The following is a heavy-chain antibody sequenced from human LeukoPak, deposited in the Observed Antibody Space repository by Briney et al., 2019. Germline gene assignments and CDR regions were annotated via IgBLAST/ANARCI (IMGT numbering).Heavy chain of an antibody. D-gene: IGHD2-15*01. CDR1: GVTFSSYA. J-gene: IGHJ6*03. V-gene: IGHV3-23*01. CDR3: ANRGVGYYYMDV. CDR2: LTSGGGST. Sequence: QTGGSLRLSCVASGVTFSSYAMTWVRQAPGKGLEWVSGLTSGGGSTYYADSVKGRFTISRDNSKNTLYLQMNSLRAEDTAVYYCANRGVGYYYMDVWGKGTTVTVSS.